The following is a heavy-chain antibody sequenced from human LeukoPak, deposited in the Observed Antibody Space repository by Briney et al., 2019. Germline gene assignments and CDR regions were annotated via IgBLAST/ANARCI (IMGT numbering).Heavy chain of an antibody. D-gene: IGHD3-22*01. CDR3: ARRDYYDSTGYFDY. CDR2: IHRSEST. J-gene: IGHJ4*02. CDR1: GDSISSDNW. V-gene: IGHV4-4*02. Sequence: PSETLPLTCAVSGDSISSDNWWSWVRQPPGKGLEWIGEIHRSESTNYNPSLKSRVTISLDKSKKQFSLKLNSVTAADTAVYYCARRDYYDSTGYFDYWGQGTLVTVSS.